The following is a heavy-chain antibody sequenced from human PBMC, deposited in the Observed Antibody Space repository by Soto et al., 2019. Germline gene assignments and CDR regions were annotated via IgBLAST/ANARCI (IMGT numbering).Heavy chain of an antibody. CDR3: ARGGGRVGVASWIQLSGYYGGFDY. Sequence: QVQLQESGPGLVKPSQTLSLTCTVSGGSISSGGYYWSWIRQHPGKGLEWIGYIYYSGSTYYNPSLRSRVTISVDTSKTQFSLKLSSVTGADTAVYYCARGGGRVGVASWIQLSGYYGGFDYWGQGTLVTVSS. CDR2: IYYSGST. V-gene: IGHV4-31*03. CDR1: GGSISSGGYY. D-gene: IGHD5-18*01. J-gene: IGHJ4*02.